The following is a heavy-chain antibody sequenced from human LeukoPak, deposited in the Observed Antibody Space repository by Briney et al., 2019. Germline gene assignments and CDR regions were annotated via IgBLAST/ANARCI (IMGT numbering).Heavy chain of an antibody. V-gene: IGHV1-69*04. J-gene: IGHJ3*02. Sequence: GASVKVSCKASGGTFSSYAISWVRQAPGQGLEWMGRIIPILGIANYAQKFQGRVTITADKSTSTAYMELSSLRSEDTAVYYCARGLGYCSSTSCGDAFDIWGQGTMVTLSS. D-gene: IGHD2-2*01. CDR2: IIPILGIA. CDR3: ARGLGYCSSTSCGDAFDI. CDR1: GGTFSSYA.